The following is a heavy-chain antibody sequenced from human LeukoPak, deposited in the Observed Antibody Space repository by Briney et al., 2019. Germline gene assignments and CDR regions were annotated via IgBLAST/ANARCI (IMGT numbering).Heavy chain of an antibody. V-gene: IGHV1-2*02. CDR2: INPNSGGT. CDR3: ARMNYDFWSGLEDYYYYYYMDV. CDR1: GHTFTDYF. D-gene: IGHD3-3*01. Sequence: ASVKVSCKSSGHTFTDYFIHWVRQAPGQGLEWMGWINPNSGGTNYAQKFQDRVTMTRDTSVSTAYMELSRLRSDDTAGYYCARMNYDFWSGLEDYYYYYYMDVWGKGTTVTASS. J-gene: IGHJ6*03.